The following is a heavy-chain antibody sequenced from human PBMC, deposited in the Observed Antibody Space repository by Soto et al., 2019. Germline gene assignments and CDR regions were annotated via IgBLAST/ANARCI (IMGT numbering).Heavy chain of an antibody. Sequence: QVQLQESGPGLVKPSETLSLTCTVSGGSVSSGSYYWSWIRQPPGKGLEWIGYIYYSGSTNYNPPLQSRVTISVDTSKQQFALNVSSVTDEDTAVYYCARVRQRYCSGGICYSDAFDIWGQGTMVTVSS. CDR1: GGSVSSGSYY. CDR2: IYYSGST. J-gene: IGHJ3*02. V-gene: IGHV4-61*01. CDR3: ARVRQRYCSGGICYSDAFDI. D-gene: IGHD2-15*01.